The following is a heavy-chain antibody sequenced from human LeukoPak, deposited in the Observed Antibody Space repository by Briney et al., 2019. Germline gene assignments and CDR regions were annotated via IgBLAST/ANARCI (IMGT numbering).Heavy chain of an antibody. V-gene: IGHV3-7*01. D-gene: IGHD6-25*01. CDR1: GFSFKSYS. J-gene: IGHJ4*01. Sequence: PGGSLRLSCAASGFSFKSYSMSWIRQTPGKGLEWVANIKQDGSEKYYVDSVKGRFNISRDNGKNSLYLQMNSLRAEDTAVYYCAIKSSIAAPKNWGQGTLVTVSS. CDR2: IKQDGSEK. CDR3: AIKSSIAAPKN.